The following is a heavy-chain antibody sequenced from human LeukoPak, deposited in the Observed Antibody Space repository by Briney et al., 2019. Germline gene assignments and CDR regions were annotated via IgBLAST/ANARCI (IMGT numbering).Heavy chain of an antibody. J-gene: IGHJ5*02. Sequence: SVKVSCKASGGTFSSYAISWVRQAPGQGLEWMGGIIPIFGTANYAQKFQGRVTITADESTSTAYMELSSLRSEDTAVYYCARGHDSSGYSNWFDPWGQGTLVTVSS. V-gene: IGHV1-69*13. CDR2: IIPIFGTA. CDR3: ARGHDSSGYSNWFDP. CDR1: GGTFSSYA. D-gene: IGHD3-22*01.